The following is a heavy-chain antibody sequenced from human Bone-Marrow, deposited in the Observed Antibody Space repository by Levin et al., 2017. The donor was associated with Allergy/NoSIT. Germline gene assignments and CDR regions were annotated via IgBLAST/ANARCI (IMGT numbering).Heavy chain of an antibody. V-gene: IGHV4-30-4*01. CDR3: ARDQGGYKYFYGMDV. J-gene: IGHJ6*02. CDR1: GGSISSYESY. D-gene: IGHD2-15*01. CDR2: IYYSGST. Sequence: SQTLSLTCTVSGGSISSYESYWSWIRQPPGKGLEWIGCIYYSGSTYYNPSLKSRVTISVDTSKNQFSLKLTSVTAADTAVYYCARDQGGYKYFYGMDVWGQGTTVTVSS.